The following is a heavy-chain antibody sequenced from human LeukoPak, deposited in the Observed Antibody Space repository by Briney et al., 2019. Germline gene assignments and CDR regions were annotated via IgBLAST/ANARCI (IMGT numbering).Heavy chain of an antibody. CDR3: AREFGGSASGAGY. CDR1: GFTFSFYS. CDR2: MSVSSGLI. D-gene: IGHD3-10*01. Sequence: GGSLRLSCAASGFTFSFYSMNWVRQAPGKGLEWVSSMSVSSGLIYYADSMKGRFTVSRDNAKNSLYLQMNSLRAEDTAVYYCAREFGGSASGAGYWGQGTLVTASS. V-gene: IGHV3-21*01. J-gene: IGHJ4*02.